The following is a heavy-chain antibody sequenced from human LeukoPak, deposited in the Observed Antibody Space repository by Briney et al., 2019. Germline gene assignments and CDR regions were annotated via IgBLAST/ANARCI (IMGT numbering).Heavy chain of an antibody. CDR1: GFSFGTYG. D-gene: IGHD6-19*01. CDR2: ISGSGGST. V-gene: IGHV3-23*01. J-gene: IGHJ5*02. Sequence: GGSLRLSCAASGFSFGTYGMSWVRQAPGKGLEWVSAISGSGGSTYYADSVKGRFTISRDNSKNTLYLQMNSLRAEDTAVYYCAKSGYSSGWYSRWFDPWGQGTLVTVSS. CDR3: AKSGYSSGWYSRWFDP.